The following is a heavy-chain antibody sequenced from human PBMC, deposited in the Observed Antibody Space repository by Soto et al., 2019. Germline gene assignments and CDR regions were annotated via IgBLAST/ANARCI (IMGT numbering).Heavy chain of an antibody. D-gene: IGHD4-4*01. CDR3: ARASTVTTIGIFRY. V-gene: IGHV1-46*01. Sequence: QVQLVQSGAEVKKPGASVKVSCKASGYTFTSYYMHWVRKAPGQGLEWMGIINPSGGSTSYAQKFQGRVNITRDTSTSTGYMELSSLGSEDTAVYYCARASTVTTIGIFRYWGQGTLVTVSS. CDR1: GYTFTSYY. CDR2: INPSGGST. J-gene: IGHJ4*02.